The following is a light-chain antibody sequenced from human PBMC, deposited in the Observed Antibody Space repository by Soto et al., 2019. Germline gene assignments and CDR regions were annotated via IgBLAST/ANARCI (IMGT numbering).Light chain of an antibody. CDR2: AAS. CDR3: HQCYGSRRT. CDR1: QSISTY. V-gene: IGKV1-39*01. J-gene: IGKJ1*01. Sequence: DIQMTQSPSTLSASVGDRVTITCRASQSISTYLNWYQQKLGKAPPLLIYAASSLQSGVPSRFRGGGSGTDFTLTISNLQPEDFATYFCHQCYGSRRTLGQGTKVDIK.